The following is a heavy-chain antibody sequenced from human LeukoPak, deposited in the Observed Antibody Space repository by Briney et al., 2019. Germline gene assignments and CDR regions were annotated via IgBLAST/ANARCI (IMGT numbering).Heavy chain of an antibody. D-gene: IGHD2-15*01. J-gene: IGHJ4*02. CDR2: ITTSGSTK. Sequence: LPGGSLRLSCAASGFDFSGHEMNWVRQAPGKGLEWVSHITTSGSTKYYADSVKGRFTISRDNAKKSLYLQMNSLRAEDTAVYYCARAQYCSGGSCSFDYWGQGTLVTVSS. CDR3: ARAQYCSGGSCSFDY. V-gene: IGHV3-48*03. CDR1: GFDFSGHE.